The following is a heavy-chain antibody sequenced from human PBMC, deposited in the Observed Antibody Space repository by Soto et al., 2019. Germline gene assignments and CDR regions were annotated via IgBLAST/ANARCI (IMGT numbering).Heavy chain of an antibody. CDR1: GYSFTSYW. CDR2: IYPGDSDT. J-gene: IGHJ6*02. Sequence: GESLKISCKGSGYSFTSYWIGWVRQIPGKGLEWMGIIYPGDSDTRYSPSFQGQVTISADKSIGTAYLQWSSLKASDTAMYYCALXSRREDRAYHYGDEYYHGMDIWGQGTTVTVSS. D-gene: IGHD4-17*01. V-gene: IGHV5-51*01. CDR3: ALXSRREDRAYHYGDEYYHGMDI.